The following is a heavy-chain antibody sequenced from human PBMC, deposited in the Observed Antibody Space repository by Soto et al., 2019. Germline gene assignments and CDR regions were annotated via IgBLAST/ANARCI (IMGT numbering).Heavy chain of an antibody. Sequence: QVQLVESGGGVVQPGRSLRLSCAASGFTFSSYGMNWVRQAPGKGLEWVAVIWYDGSNKYYADSVKGRFTISRDNSKNTLYMQMNSLRADDTAVYYCARDSRLQNPGIPTVTTSFGYFQHWGQGTLVTVSS. V-gene: IGHV3-33*01. CDR1: GFTFSSYG. J-gene: IGHJ1*01. CDR2: IWYDGSNK. D-gene: IGHD4-17*01. CDR3: ARDSRLQNPGIPTVTTSFGYFQH.